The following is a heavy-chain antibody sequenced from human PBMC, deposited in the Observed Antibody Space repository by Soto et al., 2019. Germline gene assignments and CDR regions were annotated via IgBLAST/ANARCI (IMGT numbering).Heavy chain of an antibody. J-gene: IGHJ4*02. D-gene: IGHD2-8*01. Sequence: PGGSLKLSSAASGFTGSIYWMSWVRQAPGKGLEWVANIKQDGSEKYYVDSVKGRFTISRDNAKNSLYLQMNSLRAEDTAVYYCARDAYCTNGVCYLFDYWGQGTLVTVSS. CDR2: IKQDGSEK. V-gene: IGHV3-7*01. CDR3: ARDAYCTNGVCYLFDY. CDR1: GFTGSIYW.